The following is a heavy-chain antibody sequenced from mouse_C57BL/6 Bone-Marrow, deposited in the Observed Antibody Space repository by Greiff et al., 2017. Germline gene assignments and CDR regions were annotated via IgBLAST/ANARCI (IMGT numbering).Heavy chain of an antibody. D-gene: IGHD1-1*01. J-gene: IGHJ3*01. CDR1: GFTFSSYT. CDR2: ISGGGGNT. V-gene: IGHV5-9*01. CDR3: ARHAPLYYYGSSPFAY. Sequence: EVKVEESGGGLVKPGGSLKLSCAASGFTFSSYTMSWVRQTPEKRLEWVATISGGGGNTYYPDSVKGRFTISRDNAKNTLYLQMSSLRSEDTALYYCARHAPLYYYGSSPFAYWGQGTLVTVSA.